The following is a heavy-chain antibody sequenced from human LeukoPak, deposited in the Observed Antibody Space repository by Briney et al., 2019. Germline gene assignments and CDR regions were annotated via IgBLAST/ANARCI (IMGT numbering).Heavy chain of an antibody. CDR2: ISYDGSNK. D-gene: IGHD2-15*01. V-gene: IGHV3-30*03. Sequence: GGSLRLSCAASGFTFSSYAMSWVRQAPGKGLEWVAVISYDGSNKYYADSVKGRFTISRDNSKNTLYLQMNSLGAEDTAVYYCAIGARQGYCSGGSCYAGLDYWGQGTLVTVSS. J-gene: IGHJ4*02. CDR3: AIGARQGYCSGGSCYAGLDY. CDR1: GFTFSSYA.